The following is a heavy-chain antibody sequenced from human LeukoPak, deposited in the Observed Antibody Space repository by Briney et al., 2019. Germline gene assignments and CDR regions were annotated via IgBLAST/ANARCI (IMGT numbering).Heavy chain of an antibody. Sequence: GGSLRLSCAASGFTFSSYGIHWVRQAPGKGLEWVAVISYDGSNKYYADSVKGRFTISRDNSKNTLYLQMNSLRAEDTAVYYCAKGLAVDYWGQGTLVTVSS. CDR2: ISYDGSNK. J-gene: IGHJ4*02. V-gene: IGHV3-30*18. CDR1: GFTFSSYG. CDR3: AKGLAVDY.